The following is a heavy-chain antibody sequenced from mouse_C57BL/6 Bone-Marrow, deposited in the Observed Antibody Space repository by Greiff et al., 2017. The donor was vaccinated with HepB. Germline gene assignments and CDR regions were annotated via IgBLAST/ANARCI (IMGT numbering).Heavy chain of an antibody. V-gene: IGHV5-4*01. Sequence: EVQVVESGGGLVKPGGSLKLSCAASGFTFSSYAMSWVRQTPEKRLEWVATISDGGSYTYYPDNVKGRFTISRDNAKNNLYLQMSHLKSEDTAMYYCARYYDARFAYWGQGTLVTVSA. J-gene: IGHJ3*01. CDR2: ISDGGSYT. CDR1: GFTFSSYA. D-gene: IGHD2-4*01. CDR3: ARYYDARFAY.